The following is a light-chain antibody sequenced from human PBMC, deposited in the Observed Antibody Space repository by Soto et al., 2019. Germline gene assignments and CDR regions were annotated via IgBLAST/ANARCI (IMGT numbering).Light chain of an antibody. Sequence: EIVLTQSPGTLSLSPGERATLSCRAGQSVNSNYLAWYQQRPGQAPRLLIYAASNRVTGIPDRFSGSGSGTDFTSTISRLETEDFAGYYCQQYGSSVRTFGQGTKVELK. CDR2: AAS. V-gene: IGKV3-20*01. CDR1: QSVNSNY. J-gene: IGKJ1*01. CDR3: QQYGSSVRT.